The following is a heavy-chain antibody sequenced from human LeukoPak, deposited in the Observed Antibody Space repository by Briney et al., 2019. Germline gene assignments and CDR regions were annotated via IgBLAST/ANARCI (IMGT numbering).Heavy chain of an antibody. CDR1: GFTFSSYS. D-gene: IGHD3-22*01. CDR3: ARDPYYYDSSGFD. Sequence: GGSLRLSCAASGFTFSSYSMNWVRQAPGKGLEWVSSISSSSSYIYYADSVKGRFTISRDNAKNSLYLQMNSLRAEDTAVYYCARDPYYYDSSGFDWGQGTLVTVSS. V-gene: IGHV3-21*01. CDR2: ISSSSSYI. J-gene: IGHJ4*02.